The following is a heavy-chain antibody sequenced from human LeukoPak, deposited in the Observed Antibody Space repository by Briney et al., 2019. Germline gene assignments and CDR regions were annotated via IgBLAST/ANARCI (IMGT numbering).Heavy chain of an antibody. D-gene: IGHD1-26*01. CDR1: VGTFSSYA. V-gene: IGHV1-69*04. Sequence: SVKDSCKASVGTFSSYAISCVRQAPGQGLEWMGSIIPIFGIANYAQNLQGRVTITADKSTSTAYMELSSLRSEDTAVYYCARGSVIVGATTFDYWGQGTLVTVSS. CDR3: ARGSVIVGATTFDY. J-gene: IGHJ4*02. CDR2: IIPIFGIA.